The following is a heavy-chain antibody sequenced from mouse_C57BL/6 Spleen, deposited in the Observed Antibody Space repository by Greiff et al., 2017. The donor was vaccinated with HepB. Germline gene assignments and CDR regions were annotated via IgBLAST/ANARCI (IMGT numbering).Heavy chain of an antibody. CDR3: ARDYGSYFDY. J-gene: IGHJ2*01. CDR1: GYTFTSYW. CDR2: IDPSDSET. V-gene: IGHV1-52*01. Sequence: QVQLQQSGAELVRPGSSVKLSCKASGYTFTSYWMHWVKQRPIQGLEWIGNIDPSDSETHYNQKFKDKATLTVDKSSSTAYMQLSSLTSEDSAVYYCARDYGSYFDYWGQGTTLTVSS. D-gene: IGHD1-1*01.